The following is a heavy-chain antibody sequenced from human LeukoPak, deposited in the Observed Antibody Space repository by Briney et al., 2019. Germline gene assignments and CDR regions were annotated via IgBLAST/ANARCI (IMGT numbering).Heavy chain of an antibody. J-gene: IGHJ4*02. CDR1: GGTFSIYA. CDR2: IILIFGIA. D-gene: IGHD4-17*01. CDR3: AGESHFQLRLLPDY. V-gene: IGHV1-69*04. Sequence: ASVKVSYKASGGTFSIYAISWVRQAPGQGLEWMGRIILIFGIANYAQKFQGRVTITADKSTSTAYMELSSLRSEDTAVYYCAGESHFQLRLLPDYWGQGTLVTVSS.